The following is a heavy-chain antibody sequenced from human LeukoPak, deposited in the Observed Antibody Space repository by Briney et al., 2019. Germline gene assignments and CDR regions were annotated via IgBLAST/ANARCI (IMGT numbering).Heavy chain of an antibody. J-gene: IGHJ6*03. Sequence: GGSLRLSCAASGFTFSSYAMSWVRQAPGKGLEWVSAISGSGGSTYYADSVKGRFTISRDNSKNTLYLQMNSLRAEDTAVYYCAKDSGLWFGTQGYYHYMDVWGKGTTVTISS. CDR1: GFTFSSYA. D-gene: IGHD3-10*01. CDR2: ISGSGGST. CDR3: AKDSGLWFGTQGYYHYMDV. V-gene: IGHV3-23*01.